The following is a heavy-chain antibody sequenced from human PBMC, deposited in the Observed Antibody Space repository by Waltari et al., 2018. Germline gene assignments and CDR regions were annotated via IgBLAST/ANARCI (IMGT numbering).Heavy chain of an antibody. V-gene: IGHV1-69*01. CDR1: GGTFSSYA. Sequence: QVQLVQSGAEVKKPGSSVKVSCKASGGTFSSYAISWVRQAPGQGLEWMGGSIPIFGTANYAQKFQGRVTITSDESTSTVYMELSSLRSEDTAVYYCARHQVAPTPPPRDYYYYGMDVWGQGTTVTVSS. CDR2: SIPIFGTA. CDR3: ARHQVAPTPPPRDYYYYGMDV. D-gene: IGHD5-12*01. J-gene: IGHJ6*02.